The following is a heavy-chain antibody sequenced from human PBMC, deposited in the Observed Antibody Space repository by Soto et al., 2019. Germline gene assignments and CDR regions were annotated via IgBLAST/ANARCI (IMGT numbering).Heavy chain of an antibody. CDR3: AXXXXXXXYPEYFPH. CDR2: IYSGGST. D-gene: IGHD3-10*01. Sequence: EVQLVESGGGLIQPGGALRHSCAAAGVTGNSNYMSWVRQAQGKGLELVSVIYSGGSTYYADSVKCRFTISRDNSKNTLXXXXXXXXXXXXAXYYCAXXXXXXXYPEYFPHWGQGTLVTVSS. J-gene: IGHJ1*01. V-gene: IGHV3-53*01. CDR1: GVTGNSNY.